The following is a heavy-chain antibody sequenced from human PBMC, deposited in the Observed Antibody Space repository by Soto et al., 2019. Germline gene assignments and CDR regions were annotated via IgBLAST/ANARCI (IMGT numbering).Heavy chain of an antibody. V-gene: IGHV4-34*01. D-gene: IGHD3-9*01. CDR3: ARGPRVLPYFDSSHGDEFDY. Sequence: PSETLSLTCAVYGGSFSGYYWSWIRQPPGKGLEWIGEINHSGSTNYNPSLKSRVTISVDTSKNQFSLKLSSVTAADTAVYYCARGPRVLPYFDSSHGDEFDYWGQGTLVTVSS. CDR1: GGSFSGYY. J-gene: IGHJ4*02. CDR2: INHSGST.